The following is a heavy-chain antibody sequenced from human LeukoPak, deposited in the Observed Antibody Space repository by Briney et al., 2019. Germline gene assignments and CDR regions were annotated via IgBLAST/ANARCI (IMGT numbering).Heavy chain of an antibody. D-gene: IGHD6-19*01. V-gene: IGHV3-43*02. CDR3: AKDIGSGWSFDY. CDR2: IKGNGDTT. J-gene: IGHJ4*02. CDR1: GFTFHNYA. Sequence: GGSLRLSCAASGFTFHNYAMHWVRQAPGKGLEWVSLIKGNGDTTYNADSVKGRFTISRDNSKNSLYLQINSLRTEDTALYYCAKDIGSGWSFDYWGQGTLVPSPQ.